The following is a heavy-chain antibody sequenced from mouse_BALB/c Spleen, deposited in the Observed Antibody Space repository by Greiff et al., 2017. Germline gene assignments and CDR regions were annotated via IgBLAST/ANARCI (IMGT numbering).Heavy chain of an antibody. J-gene: IGHJ4*01. V-gene: IGHV1S34*01. CDR1: GYSFTGYY. Sequence: LVKTGASVKISCKASGYSFTGYYMHWVKQSHGKSLEWIGYISCYNGATSYNQKFKGKATFTVDTSSSTAYMQFNSLTSEDSAVYYCAREEGLLHAMDYWGQGTSVTVSS. D-gene: IGHD2-3*01. CDR2: ISCYNGAT. CDR3: AREEGLLHAMDY.